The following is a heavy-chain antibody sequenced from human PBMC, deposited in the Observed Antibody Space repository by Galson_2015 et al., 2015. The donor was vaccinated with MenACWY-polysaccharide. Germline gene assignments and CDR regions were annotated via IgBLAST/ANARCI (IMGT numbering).Heavy chain of an antibody. Sequence: SLRLSCAASGFPFSSYAMSWVRQAPGKGLEWVSAISVTGVSTYYADSVKGRFTISRDNSKNTLYLQMNSLRVEDTAVYYCAKRSGVTTGTDFDYWGQGTLVTVSS. J-gene: IGHJ4*02. V-gene: IGHV3-23*01. D-gene: IGHD1-1*01. CDR2: ISVTGVST. CDR1: GFPFSSYA. CDR3: AKRSGVTTGTDFDY.